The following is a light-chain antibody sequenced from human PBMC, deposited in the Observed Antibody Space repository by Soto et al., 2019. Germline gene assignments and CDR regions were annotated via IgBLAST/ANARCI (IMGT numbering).Light chain of an antibody. Sequence: EIVLTQSPGTLSLSPGERATLSCRASQSVSSSYLAWYQQKPGQAPRLLIYGASSRATGIPDRFSGSGSGTEFTLTISRLEPEDSALYYCQQYGSSLRTFGQGTKVEIK. J-gene: IGKJ1*01. CDR2: GAS. CDR1: QSVSSSY. V-gene: IGKV3-20*01. CDR3: QQYGSSLRT.